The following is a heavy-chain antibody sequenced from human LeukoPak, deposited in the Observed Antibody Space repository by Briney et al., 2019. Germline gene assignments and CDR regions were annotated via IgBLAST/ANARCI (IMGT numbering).Heavy chain of an antibody. J-gene: IGHJ4*02. CDR2: IIPIFGTA. CDR3: AREAVWYYDSSGYSSFDC. V-gene: IGHV1-69*05. CDR1: GGTFSSYA. D-gene: IGHD3-22*01. Sequence: SVKVSCKASGGTFSSYAISWVRQAPGQGLEWMGGIIPIFGTANYAQKFQGRVTITTDESTSTAYMELSSLRSEDTAVYYCAREAVWYYDSSGYSSFDCWGQGTLVTVSS.